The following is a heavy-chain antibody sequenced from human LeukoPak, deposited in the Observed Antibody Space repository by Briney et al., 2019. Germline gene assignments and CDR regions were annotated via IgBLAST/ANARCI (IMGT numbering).Heavy chain of an antibody. CDR2: IYYSGST. J-gene: IGHJ4*02. CDR3: ARRPRVDTSMEGRRGPRYFDY. Sequence: SETLSLTCTVSGGSISSGGYYWSWIRQHPGKGLEWIGYIYYSGSTYYNPSLKSRVTISVDTSKNQFSLKLSSVTAADTAVYYWARRPRVDTSMEGRRGPRYFDYWGQGTLVTVSS. D-gene: IGHD5-18*01. V-gene: IGHV4-31*03. CDR1: GGSISSGGYY.